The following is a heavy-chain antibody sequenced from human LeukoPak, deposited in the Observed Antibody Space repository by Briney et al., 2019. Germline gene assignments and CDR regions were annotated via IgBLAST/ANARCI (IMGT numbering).Heavy chain of an antibody. CDR3: ASTIFGVAARYFDY. D-gene: IGHD3-3*01. J-gene: IGHJ4*02. Sequence: SETLSLTCAVSGGSISSSNWWSWVRQPPGKGLEWIGEIYHSGSTNYNPSLKSRVTISVDKSKNQFSLKLSSVTAADTAVYYCASTIFGVAARYFDYWGQGTLVTVSS. CDR2: IYHSGST. CDR1: GGSISSSNW. V-gene: IGHV4-4*02.